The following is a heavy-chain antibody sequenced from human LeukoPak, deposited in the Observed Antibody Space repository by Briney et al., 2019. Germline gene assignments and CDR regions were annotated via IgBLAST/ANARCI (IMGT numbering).Heavy chain of an antibody. Sequence: PGGSLRLSCAASGFTFSSYGMHWVRQAPGQGLEWVAVIWYDGSNKFYADSVKGRFIISRDNSKNTLYLQMNSLRAEDTALYYCARDEYYYDSSGYFFYPIVYDAFDIWGQGTLVTVSS. CDR2: IWYDGSNK. CDR3: ARDEYYYDSSGYFFYPIVYDAFDI. J-gene: IGHJ3*02. D-gene: IGHD3-22*01. V-gene: IGHV3-33*01. CDR1: GFTFSSYG.